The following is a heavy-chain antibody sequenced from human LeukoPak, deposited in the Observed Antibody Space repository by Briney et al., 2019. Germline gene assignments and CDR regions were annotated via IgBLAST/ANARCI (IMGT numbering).Heavy chain of an antibody. CDR2: ICYSGST. D-gene: IGHD3-10*01. V-gene: IGHV4-39*01. CDR1: GGSITSSTYC. Sequence: SETLSLTCTVSGGSITSSTYCWGWIRQPPGKGLEWIRSICYSGSTYYNPSLKSRVTISVDTSKNQFSLKLSSVTAADTAVYYCARRHYGSALRDYWGQGTLVTVSS. CDR3: ARRHYGSALRDY. J-gene: IGHJ4*02.